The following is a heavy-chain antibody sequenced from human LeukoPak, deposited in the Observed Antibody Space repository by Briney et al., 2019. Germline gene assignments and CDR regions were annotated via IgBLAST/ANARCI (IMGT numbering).Heavy chain of an antibody. CDR2: INHSGST. V-gene: IGHV4-34*01. D-gene: IGHD3-16*02. J-gene: IGHJ4*02. CDR3: ARARPEYDYVWGSYRLGYYFDY. CDR1: GGSFSGYY. Sequence: SETLSLTCAVYGGSFSGYYWSWIRQPPGKGLEWIGEINHSGSTNYNPSLKSRVTISVDTSKNQFSLKLSSVTAADTAVYYCARARPEYDYVWGSYRLGYYFDYWGQGTLVTVSS.